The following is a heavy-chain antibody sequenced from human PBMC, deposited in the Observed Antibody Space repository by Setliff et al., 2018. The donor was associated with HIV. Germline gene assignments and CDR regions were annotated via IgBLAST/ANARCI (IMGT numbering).Heavy chain of an antibody. CDR1: GDSITTYY. V-gene: IGHV4-59*13. D-gene: IGHD1-26*01. Sequence: SETLSLTCIVSGDSITTYYWSWIRQSPAKGLEWIGYIHSSGSTKYNPSLKSRVIISLDTSKSQFSLRLNSVTAADTAVYYCARGGVGAALVWFDPWGQGTPVTVPS. J-gene: IGHJ5*02. CDR3: ARGGVGAALVWFDP. CDR2: IHSSGST.